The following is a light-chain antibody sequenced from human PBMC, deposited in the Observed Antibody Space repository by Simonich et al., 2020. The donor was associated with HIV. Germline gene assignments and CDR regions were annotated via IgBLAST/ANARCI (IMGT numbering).Light chain of an antibody. CDR3: QQCNNWPWT. CDR1: QSVSGN. J-gene: IGKJ1*01. CDR2: GAS. V-gene: IGKV3-15*01. Sequence: EIVLPQSPATLSVSPGARATLSCRARQSVSGNLAWYQQKPGQAPRLLIYGASTRATGIPARFSGSGAGTEFTLTINSLQSEDFAVYYCQQCNNWPWTFGRGTKVEIK.